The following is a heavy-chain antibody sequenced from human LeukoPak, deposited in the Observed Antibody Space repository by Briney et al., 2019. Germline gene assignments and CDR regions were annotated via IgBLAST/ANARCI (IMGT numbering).Heavy chain of an antibody. CDR2: ISGSGST. Sequence: PGGSLRLSCAASGFTFSSYAMSWVRQAPGKGLEWASAISGSGSTYYADSVKGRFTISRDNSKNTLYLQMNSLRAEDTAVYYCAKDRVGSSSWYPYYFDYWGLGTLVTVSS. CDR3: AKDRVGSSSWYPYYFDY. V-gene: IGHV3-23*01. J-gene: IGHJ4*02. D-gene: IGHD6-13*01. CDR1: GFTFSSYA.